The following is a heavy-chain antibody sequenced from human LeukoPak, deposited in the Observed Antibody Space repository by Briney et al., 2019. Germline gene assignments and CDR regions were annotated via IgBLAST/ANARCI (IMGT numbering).Heavy chain of an antibody. CDR1: GYSFTRHW. J-gene: IGHJ6*02. V-gene: IGHV5-51*01. D-gene: IGHD6-13*01. CDR3: ARKGAAAGNYYYYYAMDV. Sequence: GESLKISCKGSGYSFTRHWIAWVRQMPGKGLEWMGIIYPGDSDTTYSPSFQGQVTISVDKSISTAYLQWSSLRASDTAVYYCARKGAAAGNYYYYYAMDVWGQGTMVTVSS. CDR2: IYPGDSDT.